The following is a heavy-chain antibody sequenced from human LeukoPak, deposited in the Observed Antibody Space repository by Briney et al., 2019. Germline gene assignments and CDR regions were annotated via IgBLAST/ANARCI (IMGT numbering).Heavy chain of an antibody. J-gene: IGHJ4*02. D-gene: IGHD3-22*01. V-gene: IGHV3-64*01. CDR2: ISSNGGST. CDR1: GFTFSSYA. CDR3: ATSDDSSGYYNY. Sequence: GGSLRLSCAASGFTFSSYAMHWVRQAPGKGLEYVSAISSNGGSTYYANSVKGRFTISRDNSKNTLYLQMGSLRAEDMAVCYCATSDDSSGYYNYWGQGTLVTVSS.